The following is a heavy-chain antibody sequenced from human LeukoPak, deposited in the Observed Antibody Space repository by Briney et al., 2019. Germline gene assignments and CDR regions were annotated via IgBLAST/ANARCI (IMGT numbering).Heavy chain of an antibody. Sequence: PSETLSLTCTVSGGSISSYYWSWIRQPAGKGLEWIGCIYTSGSTNYNPSLKSRVTMSVDTSKNQFSLKLSSVTAADTAVYYCARVGAVAAIPYYYYYMDVWGKGTTVTVSS. CDR1: GGSISSYY. D-gene: IGHD6-19*01. CDR3: ARVGAVAAIPYYYYYMDV. CDR2: IYTSGST. V-gene: IGHV4-4*07. J-gene: IGHJ6*03.